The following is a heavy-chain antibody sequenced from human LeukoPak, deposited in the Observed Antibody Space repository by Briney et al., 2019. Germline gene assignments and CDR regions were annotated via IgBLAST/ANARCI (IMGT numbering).Heavy chain of an antibody. Sequence: GASVKVSCKASGYTFTSYGISWVRQAPGQGLEWMGWISAHNGNTTYAQKLQGRVTMTTDTSTSTAYMELRSLRSDDTAVYYCARDSGSNLYYYYYGMDVWGQGTTVTVSS. D-gene: IGHD1-26*01. CDR3: ARDSGSNLYYYYYGMDV. CDR1: GYTFTSYG. J-gene: IGHJ6*02. CDR2: ISAHNGNT. V-gene: IGHV1-18*01.